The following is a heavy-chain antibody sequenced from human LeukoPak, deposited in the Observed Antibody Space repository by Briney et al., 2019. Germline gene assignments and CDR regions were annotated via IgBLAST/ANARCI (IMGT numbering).Heavy chain of an antibody. V-gene: IGHV4-59*08. Sequence: SQTLSLTCTVSGGSISSYYWSWIRQPPGKGMEWIGYIYYSGSTNYNPSLKSRVTISVDTSKNQFSLKLSSVTAADTAVYYCARRAQGYYDSSGYLNWFDPWGQGTLVTVSS. D-gene: IGHD3-22*01. CDR1: GGSISSYY. CDR3: ARRAQGYYDSSGYLNWFDP. CDR2: IYYSGST. J-gene: IGHJ5*02.